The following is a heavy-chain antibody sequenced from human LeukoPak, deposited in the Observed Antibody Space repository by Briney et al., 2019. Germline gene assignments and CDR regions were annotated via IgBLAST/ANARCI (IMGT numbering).Heavy chain of an antibody. CDR3: AKGPLRGTTAAIDY. J-gene: IGHJ4*02. V-gene: IGHV3-30*04. Sequence: PGGSLRLSCAASGFPFSSYAMHWVRQAPGKGLEWVAVISYDGRNKHYPDSVKGRFTISRDISTDTLWLQMDSLRTEDTAVYYCAKGPLRGTTAAIDYWGQGTLVTVSS. D-gene: IGHD1-1*01. CDR1: GFPFSSYA. CDR2: ISYDGRNK.